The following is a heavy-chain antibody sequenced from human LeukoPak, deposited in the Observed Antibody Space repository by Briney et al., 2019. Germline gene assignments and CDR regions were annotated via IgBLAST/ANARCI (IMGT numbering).Heavy chain of an antibody. D-gene: IGHD6-13*01. J-gene: IGHJ3*02. CDR2: ISYDGSNK. Sequence: GGSLRLSCAASGFTFSSYGMHWVRQAPGKGLEWVAVISYDGSNKYYADSVKGRFTISRDNSKNTLYLQMNSLRAEDTAVYYCAKLAAADAFDIWGQGTMVTVSS. CDR1: GFTFSSYG. CDR3: AKLAAADAFDI. V-gene: IGHV3-30*18.